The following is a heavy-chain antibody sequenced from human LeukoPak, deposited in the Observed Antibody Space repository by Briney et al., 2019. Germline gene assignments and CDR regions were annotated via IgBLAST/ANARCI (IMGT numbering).Heavy chain of an antibody. CDR1: GFNFGSYS. CDR2: IFPSGGEI. Sequence: WGSLRLSCAASGFNFGSYSMTWVRQAPGRGLEWVSSIFPSGGEIHYADSVRGRFTISRDNSKSTLSLQMNSLRAEDTAIYYCATYRQVLLPFESWGQGTLVTVSS. J-gene: IGHJ4*02. D-gene: IGHD2-8*02. V-gene: IGHV3-23*01. CDR3: ATYRQVLLPFES.